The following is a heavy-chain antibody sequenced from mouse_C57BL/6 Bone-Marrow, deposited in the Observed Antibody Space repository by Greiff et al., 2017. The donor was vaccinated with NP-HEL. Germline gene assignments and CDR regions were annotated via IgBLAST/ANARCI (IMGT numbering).Heavy chain of an antibody. CDR2: INPGSGGT. Sequence: VQLVESGAELVRPGTSVKVSCKASGYAFTNYLIEWVKQRPGQGLEWIGVINPGSGGTNYNEKFKGKATLTADKSSSTAYMQLSSLTSEDSAVYFCARGGTTVVGDFDYWGQGTTLTVSS. D-gene: IGHD1-1*01. CDR3: ARGGTTVVGDFDY. CDR1: GYAFTNYL. V-gene: IGHV1-54*01. J-gene: IGHJ2*01.